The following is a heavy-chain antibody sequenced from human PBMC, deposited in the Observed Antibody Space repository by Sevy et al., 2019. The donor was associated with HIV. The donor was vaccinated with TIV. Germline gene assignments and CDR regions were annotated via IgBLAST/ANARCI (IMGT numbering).Heavy chain of an antibody. V-gene: IGHV3-15*01. CDR2: VKSKTDGGTT. CDR3: STEGGYDFWTGYRSFDK. CDR1: GFIFSNAW. D-gene: IGHD3-3*01. J-gene: IGHJ4*02. Sequence: GGSLRLSCAASGFIFSNAWMSWVRQAPGKGLEWVGRVKSKTDGGTTDYAAPVKGSFTISRDDSKNTVYLQMDSLKTEDTAVYYCSTEGGYDFWTGYRSFDKWGQGTLVTVSS.